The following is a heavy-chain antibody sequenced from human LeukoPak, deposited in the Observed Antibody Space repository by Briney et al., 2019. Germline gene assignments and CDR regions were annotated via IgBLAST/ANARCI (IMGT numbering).Heavy chain of an antibody. Sequence: ASVKVSCKASGYTFTSYGINWVRQAPGQGLEWMGWISAYSGNTNYAQKFQDRVSMTTDTSTSTAYMELRSLRSDDTAVYYCARDPVVVPAAPSFFDYWGQGTLVTVSS. D-gene: IGHD2-2*01. J-gene: IGHJ4*02. CDR3: ARDPVVVPAAPSFFDY. CDR2: ISAYSGNT. V-gene: IGHV1-18*01. CDR1: GYTFTSYG.